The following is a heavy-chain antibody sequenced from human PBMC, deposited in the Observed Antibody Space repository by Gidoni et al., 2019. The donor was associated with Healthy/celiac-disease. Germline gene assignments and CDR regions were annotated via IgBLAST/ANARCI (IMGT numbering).Heavy chain of an antibody. Sequence: QVQLVQPGAEVKKPGSSVKVSCKASGGTFSSYAISWVRQAPGQGLEWMGGIIPIFGTANYAQKFQGRVTITADKTTSTAYMELSSLRSEDTAVYYCASELYGSGTPYNWFDPWGQGTLVTVSS. D-gene: IGHD3-10*01. V-gene: IGHV1-69*06. CDR1: GGTFSSYA. CDR2: IIPIFGTA. J-gene: IGHJ5*02. CDR3: ASELYGSGTPYNWFDP.